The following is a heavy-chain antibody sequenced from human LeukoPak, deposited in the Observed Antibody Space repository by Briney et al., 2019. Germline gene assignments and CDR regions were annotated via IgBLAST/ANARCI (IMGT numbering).Heavy chain of an antibody. J-gene: IGHJ6*02. D-gene: IGHD3-3*01. V-gene: IGHV3-11*06. CDR1: GFTFKDYY. CDR3: ARSLISAVIGMDV. CDR2: ISGGSTYT. Sequence: GGSLRLSCAGSGFTFKDYYLNWIRQAPGKGLEWVSYISGGSTYTNYANSVKGRFTISRDNARNSLFLQMNSLTAEDTAKYYFARSLISAVIGMDVWGQGTAVTVSS.